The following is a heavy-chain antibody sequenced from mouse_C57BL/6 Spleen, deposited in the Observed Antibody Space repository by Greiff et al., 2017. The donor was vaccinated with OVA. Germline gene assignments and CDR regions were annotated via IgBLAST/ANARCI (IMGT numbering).Heavy chain of an antibody. CDR3: AREAETDWVYYAMDY. V-gene: IGHV5-4*01. D-gene: IGHD3-2*01. J-gene: IGHJ4*01. Sequence: DVLLVESGGGLVKPGGSLKLSCAASGFTFSSYAMSWVRQTPEKRLEWVATISDGGSYTYYPDNVKGRFTISRDNAKNNLYLQMSHLKSEDTAMYDCAREAETDWVYYAMDYWGQGTSVTVSS. CDR2: ISDGGSYT. CDR1: GFTFSSYA.